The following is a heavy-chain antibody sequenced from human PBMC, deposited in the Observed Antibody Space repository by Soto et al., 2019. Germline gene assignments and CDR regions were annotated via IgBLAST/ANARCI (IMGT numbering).Heavy chain of an antibody. CDR2: ISGSGGST. J-gene: IGHJ6*02. V-gene: IGHV3-23*01. Sequence: LRLSCAASGFTFSSYAMSWVRQAPGKGLEWVSAISGSGGSTYYADSVKGRFTIPRDNSKNTLYLQMNSLRAEDTAVYYCAKHSSSSYYYYGMDVWGQGTTVTVSS. CDR1: GFTFSSYA. CDR3: AKHSSSSYYYYGMDV. D-gene: IGHD6-6*01.